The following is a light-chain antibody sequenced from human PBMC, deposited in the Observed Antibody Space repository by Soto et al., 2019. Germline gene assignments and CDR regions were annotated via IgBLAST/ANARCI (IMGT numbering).Light chain of an antibody. V-gene: IGLV2-14*01. Sequence: QSVLTQPASVSGSPGQSITISCTGTSSDVGGYNFVSLYQHHPGKAPKLIIYEVTNRPSGVSNRFSGSKSGNTASLTISGLQAEDEGDYYCTSYTRSSTWVFGGGTKVTVL. CDR3: TSYTRSSTWV. CDR2: EVT. J-gene: IGLJ3*02. CDR1: SSDVGGYNF.